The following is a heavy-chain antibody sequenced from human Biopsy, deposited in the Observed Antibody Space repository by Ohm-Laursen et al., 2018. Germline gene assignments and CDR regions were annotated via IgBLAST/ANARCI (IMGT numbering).Heavy chain of an antibody. CDR2: ISTYNDDT. CDR3: ARDPGYDFWSGSDPFDI. D-gene: IGHD3-3*01. CDR1: GYTFTAYG. V-gene: IGHV1-18*04. J-gene: IGHJ3*02. Sequence: ASVKVFCKTSGYTFTAYGISWVRQAPGQGLEWMGWISTYNDDTNIAQKFQGGVSMTTDTSTRTAYMELRSLRSGDTAIYFCARDPGYDFWSGSDPFDIWGQGTLVTVS.